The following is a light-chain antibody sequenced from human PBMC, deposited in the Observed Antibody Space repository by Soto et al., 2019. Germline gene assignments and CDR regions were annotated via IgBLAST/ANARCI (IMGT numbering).Light chain of an antibody. V-gene: IGKV1-5*03. Sequence: DIQMTQSPSTLSASVGDRVTITCRASQSISTWLAWYQQKPGKAPKLLIYKASILRNGVPSGFSSSASGTEFTLTIYSLQPDDFASYYCQQYNGYPHTFGQGTKLEIK. CDR1: QSISTW. J-gene: IGKJ2*01. CDR3: QQYNGYPHT. CDR2: KAS.